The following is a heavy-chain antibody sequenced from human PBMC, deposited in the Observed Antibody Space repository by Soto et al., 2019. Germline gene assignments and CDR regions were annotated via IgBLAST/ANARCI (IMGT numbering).Heavy chain of an antibody. D-gene: IGHD7-27*01. CDR2: ISSSSGHT. CDR1: GYTFTSYD. V-gene: IGHV1-8*01. Sequence: QVQLVQSGAEVKEPGASVKVSCKASGYTFTSYDFNWVRHATGQGPEWMGGISSSSGHTEYAHQFQGRETMTRNTSISTASKELSSLRSEDTAVYYCARGTPKWGFAYWGQGVLVTVSS. J-gene: IGHJ4*02. CDR3: ARGTPKWGFAY.